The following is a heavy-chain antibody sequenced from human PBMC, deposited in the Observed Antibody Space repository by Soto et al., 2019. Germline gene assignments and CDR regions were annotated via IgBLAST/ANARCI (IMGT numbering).Heavy chain of an antibody. D-gene: IGHD1-1*01. CDR1: GDSIGTTHSY. V-gene: IGHV4-39*01. CDR3: ARHEGNGNVWPLDY. CDR2: IHYSGST. Sequence: SETLSLTCTVSGDSIGTTHSYWAWIRQSPGKGLEWIGNIHYSGSTYYMPSLRSRVTLSVDTSKNQFSLRLTAVTADDTAVYYCARHEGNGNVWPLDYWGQGTLVTVSS. J-gene: IGHJ4*02.